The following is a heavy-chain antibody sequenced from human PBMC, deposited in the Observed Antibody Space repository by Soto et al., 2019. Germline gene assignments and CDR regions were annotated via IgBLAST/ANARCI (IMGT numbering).Heavy chain of an antibody. CDR3: ARDQVQQLGDMDV. Sequence: GGSLRLSCAASGFTFSSYSMNWVRQAPGKGLEWVSSISSSSSYIYYADSVKGRFTISRDNAKNSLYLQMNSLRAEDTAVYYCARDQVQQLGDMDVWGKGTTVTVSS. J-gene: IGHJ6*03. CDR2: ISSSSSYI. CDR1: GFTFSSYS. D-gene: IGHD6-6*01. V-gene: IGHV3-21*01.